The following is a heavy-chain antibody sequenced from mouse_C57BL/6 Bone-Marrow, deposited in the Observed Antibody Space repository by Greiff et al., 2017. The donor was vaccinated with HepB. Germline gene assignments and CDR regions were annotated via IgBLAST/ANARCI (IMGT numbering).Heavy chain of an antibody. CDR2: IHPNSGST. CDR1: GYTFTSYW. V-gene: IGHV1-64*01. CDR3: ARLIGSRGDY. J-gene: IGHJ2*01. Sequence: QVQLQQSGAELVKPGASVKLSCKASGYTFTSYWMHWVKQRPGQGLEWIGMIHPNSGSTNYNEKFKSKATLTVDKSSSTAYMHLSSLTSEDSAVYYCARLIGSRGDYGGQGTTLTVSS. D-gene: IGHD1-1*01.